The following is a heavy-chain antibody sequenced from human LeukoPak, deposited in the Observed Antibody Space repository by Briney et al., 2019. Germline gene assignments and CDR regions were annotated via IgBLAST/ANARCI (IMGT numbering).Heavy chain of an antibody. D-gene: IGHD6-6*01. CDR1: GYSISSGYY. CDR2: IYHSGST. J-gene: IGHJ5*02. Sequence: SETLSLTCTVSGYSISSGYYWGWIRQPPGKGLEWIGSIYHSGSTYYNPSLKSRVTISVDTSKNQFSLKLSSVTAADTAVYYCAREEHSSFNWFDPWGQGTLVTVSS. V-gene: IGHV4-38-2*02. CDR3: AREEHSSFNWFDP.